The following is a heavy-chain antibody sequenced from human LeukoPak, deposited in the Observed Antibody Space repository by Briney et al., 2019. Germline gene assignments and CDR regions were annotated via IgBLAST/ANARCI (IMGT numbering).Heavy chain of an antibody. CDR3: ARGHSSGYYRY. D-gene: IGHD3-22*01. CDR2: ISGSGGST. Sequence: GGSLRLSCAASGFTFSSYAMSWVRQAPGKGLEWVSAISGSGGSTCYADSVKGRFTISRDNSKNTLYLQMNSLRAEDTAVYYCARGHSSGYYRYWGQGTLVTVSS. V-gene: IGHV3-23*01. J-gene: IGHJ4*02. CDR1: GFTFSSYA.